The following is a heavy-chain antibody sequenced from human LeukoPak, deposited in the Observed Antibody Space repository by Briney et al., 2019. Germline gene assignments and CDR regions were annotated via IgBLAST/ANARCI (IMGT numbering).Heavy chain of an antibody. CDR3: AKAVAAAGRFGFDP. J-gene: IGHJ5*02. CDR1: GGSISTYY. CDR2: IYNSGST. Sequence: PSETLSLTCTVSGGSISTYYWRWIRQPPGKGLEWIGYIYNSGSTNYNPSLQSRVTISVDTSKNQFSLRLTSVTAADTAVYYCAKAVAAAGRFGFDPWGQGTLVTVSS. V-gene: IGHV4-59*01. D-gene: IGHD6-13*01.